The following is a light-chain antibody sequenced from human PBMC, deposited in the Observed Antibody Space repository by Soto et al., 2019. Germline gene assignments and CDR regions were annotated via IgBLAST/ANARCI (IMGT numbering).Light chain of an antibody. V-gene: IGKV1-27*01. CDR3: QKYDNAPHT. CDR1: QDISTY. J-gene: IGKJ4*01. CDR2: AAY. Sequence: DIQMTQAPSSLSASVGDRVTITCRARQDISTYLAWYQQKPGKVPKLLISAAYTLQSGVPPRFSGSGSGKDFTLTISSLQPQDVATYYCQKYDNAPHTFGGGTKVEIK.